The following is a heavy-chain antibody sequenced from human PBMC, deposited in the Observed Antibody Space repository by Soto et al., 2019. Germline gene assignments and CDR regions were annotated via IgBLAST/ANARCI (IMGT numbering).Heavy chain of an antibody. CDR3: AKDVQTTIPVATAS. Sequence: EVQLLESGGGLVQPGGSLRLSCAASGFTFSSYAMTWVRQAPGKGLEWVSGISDDGGRTYYADSVKGRFTISRDNSKNTLFLQMNSWRADDMAFYFCAKDVQTTIPVATASWVQGALVSGSS. D-gene: IGHD6-19*01. J-gene: IGHJ5*02. CDR1: GFTFSSYA. V-gene: IGHV3-23*01. CDR2: ISDDGGRT.